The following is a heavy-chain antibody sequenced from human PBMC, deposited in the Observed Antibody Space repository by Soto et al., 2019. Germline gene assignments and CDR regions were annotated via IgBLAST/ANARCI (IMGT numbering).Heavy chain of an antibody. Sequence: GGSLRLSCAASGFTFSSYGMHWVRQAPGKGLEWVAVISYDGSNRYYGDSVKGRFTISRDNSKNTLYLQMNSLRAEDTAVYYCASTWSGYYYFDSWGQGTLVTVSS. CDR3: ASTWSGYYYFDS. V-gene: IGHV3-30*03. CDR1: GFTFSSYG. D-gene: IGHD3-3*01. CDR2: ISYDGSNR. J-gene: IGHJ4*02.